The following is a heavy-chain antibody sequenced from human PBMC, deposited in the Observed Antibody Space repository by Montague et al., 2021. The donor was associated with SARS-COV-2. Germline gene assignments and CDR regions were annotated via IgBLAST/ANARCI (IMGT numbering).Heavy chain of an antibody. CDR3: ARARITMIVVVNAFDI. J-gene: IGHJ3*02. V-gene: IGHV4-31*03. Sequence: TLSLTCTVSGGSISRGGYYWSWIRQHPGKGLEWIGYIYYSGSTYYNPSLKSRVTISVDTFKNQFSLKLSSLTAADTAVYYCARARITMIVVVNAFDIWSQGTMVTVSS. CDR1: GGSISRGGYY. D-gene: IGHD3-22*01. CDR2: IYYSGST.